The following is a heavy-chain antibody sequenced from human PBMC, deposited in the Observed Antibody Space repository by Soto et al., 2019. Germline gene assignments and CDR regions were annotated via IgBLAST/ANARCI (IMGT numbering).Heavy chain of an antibody. CDR2: IYYSGST. V-gene: IGHV4-30-4*01. Sequence: SETLSLTCTVSGGSISSGDYYWSWIRQPPGKGLEWIGYIYYSGSTYYNPSLKSRVTISVDTSKNQFSLKLSSVTAADMAVYYCARERVITDYYYYGTDVWGQGTTVTVSS. J-gene: IGHJ6*02. CDR1: GGSISSGDYY. CDR3: ARERVITDYYYYGTDV. D-gene: IGHD3-10*01.